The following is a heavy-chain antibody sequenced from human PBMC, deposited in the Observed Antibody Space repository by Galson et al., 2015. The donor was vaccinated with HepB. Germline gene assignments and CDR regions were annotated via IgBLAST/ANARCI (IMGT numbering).Heavy chain of an antibody. CDR3: VKGWATMIVRGLYFDY. CDR1: GLTFSSYA. Sequence: SLRLSCAASGLTFSSYAMHWVRQAPGKGLEYVSAISSNGGSTYYADSVKGRFTISRGNSKNTLYLQMSSLRAEDTAVYYCVKGWATMIVRGLYFDYWGQGTLVTVSS. D-gene: IGHD3-22*01. CDR2: ISSNGGST. V-gene: IGHV3-64D*06. J-gene: IGHJ4*02.